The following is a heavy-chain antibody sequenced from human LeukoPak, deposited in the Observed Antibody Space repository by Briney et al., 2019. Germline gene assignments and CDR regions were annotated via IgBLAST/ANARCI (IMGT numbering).Heavy chain of an antibody. D-gene: IGHD5-18*01. CDR1: GFTFDDYG. Sequence: GGSLRLSCAASGFTFDDYGMSWVRQAPGKGLEWVSGINWNGGSTGYADSVKGRFTISRDNAKNSLYLQMNILRAEDTAVYYCARVRIQLWLGSLDYWGQGTLVTVSS. J-gene: IGHJ4*02. CDR3: ARVRIQLWLGSLDY. V-gene: IGHV3-20*04. CDR2: INWNGGST.